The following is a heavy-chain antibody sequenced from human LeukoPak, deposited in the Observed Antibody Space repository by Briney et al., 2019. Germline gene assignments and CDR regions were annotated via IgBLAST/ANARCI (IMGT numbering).Heavy chain of an antibody. CDR2: INHSGST. Sequence: SETLSLTCTASGGSISSGDYYWSWIRQPPGKGLEWIGEINHSGSTNCNPSLKSRVTISVDTSKNQFSLKLSSVTAADTAVYYCARKVRGVILIDLKKYYYYYYMDVWGKGTTVTVSS. CDR3: ARKVRGVILIDLKKYYYYYYMDV. CDR1: GGSISSGDYY. J-gene: IGHJ6*03. V-gene: IGHV4-34*01. D-gene: IGHD3-10*01.